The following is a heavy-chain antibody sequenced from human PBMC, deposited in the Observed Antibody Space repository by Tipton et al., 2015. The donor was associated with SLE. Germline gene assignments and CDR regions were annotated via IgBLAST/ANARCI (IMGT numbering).Heavy chain of an antibody. CDR1: GGSISSSGHY. V-gene: IGHV4-39*07. CDR2: IYYSVAT. D-gene: IGHD6-13*01. J-gene: IGHJ4*01. Sequence: TLSLTCTVSGGSISSSGHYWGWIRQPPGKGLEWIGSIYYSVATHYNPSLKSRVTISADTSKNQFSLKVNSVTAADTALYYCARAVAGNSEYFDYWGHGTLVTVSS. CDR3: ARAVAGNSEYFDY.